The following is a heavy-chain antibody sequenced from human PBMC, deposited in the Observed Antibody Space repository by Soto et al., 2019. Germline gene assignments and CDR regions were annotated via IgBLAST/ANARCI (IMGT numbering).Heavy chain of an antibody. D-gene: IGHD2-15*01. CDR3: VRQPGGVATPGDDY. V-gene: IGHV1-8*01. Sequence: ASVKVSCKASGYPFTAFDINWVRQAAGQGLEWMGWMNPSSGDSASAQRFQDRITMTRTTSISTAYMELSRLTSDDTTVYYCVRQPGGVATPGDDYWGQGTLVTVSS. CDR2: MNPSSGDS. J-gene: IGHJ4*02. CDR1: GYPFTAFD.